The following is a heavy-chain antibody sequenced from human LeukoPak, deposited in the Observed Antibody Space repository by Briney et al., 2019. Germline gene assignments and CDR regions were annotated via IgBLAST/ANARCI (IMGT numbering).Heavy chain of an antibody. Sequence: GASVKVSCKASEYTFTGYYMHWVRQAPGQGLEWMGWINPNSGGTNYAQKFQGWVTMTRDTSISTAYMELSRLRSDDTAVYYCARGRYFDWLAYGMDVWGKGTTVTVSS. CDR2: INPNSGGT. D-gene: IGHD3-9*01. V-gene: IGHV1-2*04. CDR1: EYTFTGYY. J-gene: IGHJ6*04. CDR3: ARGRYFDWLAYGMDV.